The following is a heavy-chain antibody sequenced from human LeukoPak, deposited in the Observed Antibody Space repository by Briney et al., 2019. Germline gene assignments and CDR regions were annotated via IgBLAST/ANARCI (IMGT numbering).Heavy chain of an antibody. CDR3: ATGYRTPDAFDI. CDR1: GYTLTELS. J-gene: IGHJ3*02. CDR2: FDPEDGET. Sequence: ASVKVSXKVSGYTLTELSMHWVRQAPGKGLEWMGGFDPEDGETIYAQKFQGRVTMTEDTSTDTAYMELSSLRSEDTAVYYCATGYRTPDAFDIWGQGTMVTVSS. D-gene: IGHD5-12*01. V-gene: IGHV1-24*01.